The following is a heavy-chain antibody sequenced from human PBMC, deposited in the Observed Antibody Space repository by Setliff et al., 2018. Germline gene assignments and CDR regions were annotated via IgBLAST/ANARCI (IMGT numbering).Heavy chain of an antibody. D-gene: IGHD1-26*01. Sequence: ASVKVSCKASGDSIPKNAISWVRQAPGQGLEWMGWLQTYSGHTNYAQEFRGRATMTTDTSTRTAYLELRALTSDDTAVYYCATDVNQWDPTYMDVWGEGTTVTVSS. J-gene: IGHJ6*03. V-gene: IGHV1-18*01. CDR1: GDSIPKNA. CDR2: LQTYSGHT. CDR3: ATDVNQWDPTYMDV.